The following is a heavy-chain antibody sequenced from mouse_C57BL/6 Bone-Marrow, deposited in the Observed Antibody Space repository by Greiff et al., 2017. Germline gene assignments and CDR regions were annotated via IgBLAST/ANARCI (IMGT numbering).Heavy chain of an antibody. V-gene: IGHV1-64*01. Sequence: QVQLQQSGAELVKPGASVKLSCKASGYTFTSYWMHWVKQRPGQGLEWIGMIHPNSGSTNYNEKFKSKATLTVYKSSSTAYMQLSSLTSEDSAVYYCARFTTVVEGYYAMDYWGQGTSVTVSS. CDR2: IHPNSGST. D-gene: IGHD1-1*01. J-gene: IGHJ4*01. CDR1: GYTFTSYW. CDR3: ARFTTVVEGYYAMDY.